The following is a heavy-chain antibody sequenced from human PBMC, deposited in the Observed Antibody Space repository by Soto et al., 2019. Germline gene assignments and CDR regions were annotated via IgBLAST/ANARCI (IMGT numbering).Heavy chain of an antibody. V-gene: IGHV3-48*03. J-gene: IGHJ4*02. CDR1: GFTFSSFE. CDR2: ISSSGSTI. D-gene: IGHD2-21*02. CDR3: ARDAPKNPATAIYFDY. Sequence: PGGSLRLSCVASGFTFSSFEMNWIRQAPGKGPEWVSYISSSGSTIYYADSVKGRFTISRDNAKNSLYLQMNSLRAEDTAVYYCARDAPKNPATAIYFDYWGQGTLVTVSS.